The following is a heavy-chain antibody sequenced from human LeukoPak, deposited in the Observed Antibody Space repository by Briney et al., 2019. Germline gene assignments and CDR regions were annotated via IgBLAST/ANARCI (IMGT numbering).Heavy chain of an antibody. CDR3: AKDRYSYAFEYFES. V-gene: IGHV3-23*01. CDR1: GFTFSSSA. J-gene: IGHJ4*02. CDR2: ISNNGGYT. D-gene: IGHD3-16*01. Sequence: GGSLRLSCAASGFTFSSSAMSWVRQAPGKGLEWVSAISNNGGYTYYADSVQGRFTISRDNSKNTLSLQVSSLRAEDTAVYYCAKDRYSYAFEYFESWGQGTLVTVSS.